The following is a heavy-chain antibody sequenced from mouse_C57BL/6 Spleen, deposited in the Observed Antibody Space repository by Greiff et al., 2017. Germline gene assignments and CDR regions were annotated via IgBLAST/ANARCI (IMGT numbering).Heavy chain of an antibody. CDR3: AREGGNYSPWVAY. J-gene: IGHJ3*01. CDR2: ISDGGSYT. CDR1: GFTFSSYA. D-gene: IGHD2-1*01. Sequence: EVMLVESGGGLVKPGGSLKLSCAASGFTFSSYAMSWVRQTPEKRLEWVATISDGGSYTYYPDNVKGRFTISRDNAKNNLYLQMSHLKSEDTAMYYCAREGGNYSPWVAYWGQGTLVTVSA. V-gene: IGHV5-4*01.